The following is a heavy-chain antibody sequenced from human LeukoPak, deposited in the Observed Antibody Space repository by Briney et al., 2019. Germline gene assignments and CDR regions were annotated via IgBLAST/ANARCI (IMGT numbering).Heavy chain of an antibody. D-gene: IGHD2-15*01. V-gene: IGHV4-59*11. CDR1: GGSISSHY. J-gene: IGHJ4*02. CDR3: ARGICSGGSCYSFRGSIEPGRYYFDY. Sequence: SETLSLTCTVSGGSISSHYWSWIRQPPGKGLEWIGYIYYSGSTNYNPSLKSRVTISVDTSKNQFSLKLSSVTAADTAVYYCARGICSGGSCYSFRGSIEPGRYYFDYWGQGTLVTVSS. CDR2: IYYSGST.